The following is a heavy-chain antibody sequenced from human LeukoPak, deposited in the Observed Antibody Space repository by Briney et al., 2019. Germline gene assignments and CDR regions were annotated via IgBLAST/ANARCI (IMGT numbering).Heavy chain of an antibody. D-gene: IGHD3-3*01. CDR2: ISYDGSNK. Sequence: GGSLRLSCAASGFTFSSYGMHWVRQAPGKGLEWVAVISYDGSNKYYADSVKGRFTISRDNSKNTLYLQMNSLRAEDTAVYYCAKDMYYDFWSGSSFHYYYYYGMDVWGQGTTVTVSS. CDR3: AKDMYYDFWSGSSFHYYYYYGMDV. J-gene: IGHJ6*02. CDR1: GFTFSSYG. V-gene: IGHV3-30*18.